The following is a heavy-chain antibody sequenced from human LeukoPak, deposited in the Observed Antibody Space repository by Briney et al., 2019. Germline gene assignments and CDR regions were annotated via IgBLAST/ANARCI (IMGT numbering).Heavy chain of an antibody. CDR2: IYSGGST. J-gene: IGHJ6*03. CDR1: GFSVSSDY. V-gene: IGHV3-53*01. Sequence: GSLSLTCTVSGFSVSSDYWSWICQAPGKGLEWVSVIYSGGSTYYADSVKGRFTISIDNSKNTLYLHMNSLRAEDTAVYYCARGGIRASDDDFEVWGNGITV. CDR3: ARGGIRASDDDFEV. D-gene: IGHD6-13*01.